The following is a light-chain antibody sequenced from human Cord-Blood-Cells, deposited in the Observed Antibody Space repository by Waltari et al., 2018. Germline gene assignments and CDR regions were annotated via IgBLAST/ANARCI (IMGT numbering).Light chain of an antibody. J-gene: IGLJ3*02. CDR3: CSYAGSSTWV. CDR2: EGS. V-gene: IGLV2-23*01. Sequence: QSALAQPASVSGSPGQSITISCTGTRSDVGRYNLVSWYQQHPGKAPKLMLYEGSKRPSGVSNRFSGSKSGNTASLTISGLQAEDEADYYCCSYAGSSTWVFGGGTKLTVL. CDR1: RSDVGRYNL.